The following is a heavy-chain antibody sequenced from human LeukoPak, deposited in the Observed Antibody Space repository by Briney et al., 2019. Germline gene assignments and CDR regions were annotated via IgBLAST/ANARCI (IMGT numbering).Heavy chain of an antibody. J-gene: IGHJ4*02. V-gene: IGHV3-23*01. CDR2: ISGRGGGT. CDR3: ARVSAPGTSGWYFGY. D-gene: IGHD6-19*01. Sequence: GGSLRLSCAASGFTLSSDAMSGGRQAPGKGREWGSGISGRGGGTYSADSVKGRPTISRDNSKNTLYLQMNSLRDEDTAMYYCARVSAPGTSGWYFGYWGQGTLVTVSS. CDR1: GFTLSSDA.